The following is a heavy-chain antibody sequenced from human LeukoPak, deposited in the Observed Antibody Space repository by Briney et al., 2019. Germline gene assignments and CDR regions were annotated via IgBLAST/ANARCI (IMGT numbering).Heavy chain of an antibody. Sequence: PSETLSLTCTVSGGSISSSSYYWGWIRQPPGKGLEWIGSIYYSGSTYYNPSLKSRVTISVDTSKNQFSLKLSSVTAADTAVYYCARHWSDSSDWYFDLWGRGTLVTVSS. V-gene: IGHV4-39*01. CDR3: ARHWSDSSDWYFDL. CDR2: IYYSGST. D-gene: IGHD6-19*01. CDR1: GGSISSSSYY. J-gene: IGHJ2*01.